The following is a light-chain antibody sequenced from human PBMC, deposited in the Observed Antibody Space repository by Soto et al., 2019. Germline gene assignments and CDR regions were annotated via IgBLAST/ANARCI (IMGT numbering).Light chain of an antibody. Sequence: DIQMTQSPSTLSASLGDRVTITCLASQSISSWLAWYQQKPGKAPKLPIYKASSLESGVPSRFSGSGSGTEFTLTISSLQPDDFATYYCQQYNTYSRTFGQGTKVDIK. V-gene: IGKV1-5*03. J-gene: IGKJ1*01. CDR2: KAS. CDR1: QSISSW. CDR3: QQYNTYSRT.